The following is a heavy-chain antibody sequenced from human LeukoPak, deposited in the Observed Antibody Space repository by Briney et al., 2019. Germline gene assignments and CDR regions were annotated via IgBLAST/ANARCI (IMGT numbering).Heavy chain of an antibody. CDR2: INGNGDNS. CDR1: GFTFSSYS. D-gene: IGHD3-3*01. V-gene: IGHV3-64*02. Sequence: GGSLRLSCAASGFTFSSYSMHWVRQAPGKGLEFVSAINGNGDNSYYGDSVKGRFTISRDNSKNTLYLQMGSLRAEDKAVYYCARGRTWSYFFDYWGQGTLVTVSP. CDR3: ARGRTWSYFFDY. J-gene: IGHJ4*02.